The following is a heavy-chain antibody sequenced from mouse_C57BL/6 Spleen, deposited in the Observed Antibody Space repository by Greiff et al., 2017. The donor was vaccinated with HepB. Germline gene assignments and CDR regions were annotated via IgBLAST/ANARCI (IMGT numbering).Heavy chain of an antibody. CDR3: ARWGLSTHSIDY. Sequence: VQLQESGPELVKPGASVKISCKASGYAFSSSWMNWVKQRPGKGLEWIGRIYPGDGDTNYNGKFKGKATLTADKSSSTAYMQLSSLTSEDSAVYCCARWGLSTHSIDYWGQGTTLTVSS. CDR1: GYAFSSSW. J-gene: IGHJ2*01. CDR2: IYPGDGDT. V-gene: IGHV1-82*01. D-gene: IGHD6-1*01.